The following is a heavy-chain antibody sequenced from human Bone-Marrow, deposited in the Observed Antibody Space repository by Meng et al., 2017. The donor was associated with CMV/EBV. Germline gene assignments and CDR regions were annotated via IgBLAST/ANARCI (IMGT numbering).Heavy chain of an antibody. V-gene: IGHV1-69*05. CDR3: ARDPGEPSYGYRVALSRYYYYGMDV. J-gene: IGHJ6*02. CDR1: GGTFSSYA. Sequence: SVKVSCKASGGTFSSYAIRWVRQAPGQGLEWMGGIIPIFGTANYAQKFKGRVTITTDESTSTAYMEMSSLRAEDTAVYYCARDPGEPSYGYRVALSRYYYYGMDVWGQGTTVTVSS. CDR2: IIPIFGTA. D-gene: IGHD5-18*01.